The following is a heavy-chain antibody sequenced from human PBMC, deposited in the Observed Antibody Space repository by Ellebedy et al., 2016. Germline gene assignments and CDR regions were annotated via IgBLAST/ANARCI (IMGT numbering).Heavy chain of an antibody. CDR2: ISGSGGST. V-gene: IGHV3-23*01. CDR3: ARSTQFRSPSCLDY. Sequence: GGSLRLSCAASGFTFSSCAMTWVRQAPGKGLEWVSAISGSGGSTYYVDSVKGRFTISRDNSKNTLYLQMNSLRAEDTAVYYCARSTQFRSPSCLDYWGQGTLVSVSS. D-gene: IGHD2-2*01. CDR1: GFTFSSCA. J-gene: IGHJ4*02.